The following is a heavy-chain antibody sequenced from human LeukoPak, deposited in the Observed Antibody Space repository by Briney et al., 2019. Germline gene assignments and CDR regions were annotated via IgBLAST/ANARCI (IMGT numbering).Heavy chain of an antibody. V-gene: IGHV4-39*01. CDR1: SGSISSRSYY. CDR2: IYYSGST. J-gene: IGHJ5*02. CDR3: ARKGGGQLVNTRRWFDP. D-gene: IGHD1-1*01. Sequence: SETLSLTCTVSSGSISSRSYYWGWIRQPPGKGLEWIGSIYYSGSTYYNPSLKSRVTISVDTSKKQFSLRLSSVTAADTAVYYCARKGGGQLVNTRRWFDPWGQGTLVTVSS.